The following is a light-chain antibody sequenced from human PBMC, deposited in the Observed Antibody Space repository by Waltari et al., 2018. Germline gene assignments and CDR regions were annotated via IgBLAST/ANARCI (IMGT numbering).Light chain of an antibody. CDR2: GAS. J-gene: IGKJ1*01. CDR1: QSISNW. Sequence: DIQMTQSPSSVSAFVGDRVTITCRASQSISNWLAWYQQKPGKAPKLLIYGASDLHSGVPSRFSGSGSGTDFTLTITNLQPEDFATYFCLHDYGYPRTFGQGTKVEVK. CDR3: LHDYGYPRT. V-gene: IGKV1-12*01.